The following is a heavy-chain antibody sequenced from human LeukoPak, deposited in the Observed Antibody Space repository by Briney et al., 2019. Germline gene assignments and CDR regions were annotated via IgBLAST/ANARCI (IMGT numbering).Heavy chain of an antibody. D-gene: IGHD1-26*01. CDR1: GGSFRTDY. CDR3: ARGQGGNYYLNYFDY. J-gene: IGHJ4*02. CDR2: FYYSGST. V-gene: IGHV4-59*01. Sequence: KPSETLSLTCMVTGGSFRTDYWSGVRQPPGKGLEWIGHFYYSGSTNYNPSLKSRVTISVDTSRNQFSLKLTSVAAADTAVYYCARGQGGNYYLNYFDYWGQGALVTVSS.